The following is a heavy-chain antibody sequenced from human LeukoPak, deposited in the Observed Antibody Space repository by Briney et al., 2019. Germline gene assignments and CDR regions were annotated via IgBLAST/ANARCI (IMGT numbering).Heavy chain of an antibody. Sequence: GASVKGSCKASGYTFTGYYMHWVRQAPGQGLEWMGWINPNSGGTNYAQKFQGWVTMTRDTSISTAYMELSRLRSDDTAVYYCARGDYYGSGSYQDSWGQGTLVIVSS. J-gene: IGHJ5*01. D-gene: IGHD3-10*01. CDR1: GYTFTGYY. CDR3: ARGDYYGSGSYQDS. CDR2: INPNSGGT. V-gene: IGHV1-2*04.